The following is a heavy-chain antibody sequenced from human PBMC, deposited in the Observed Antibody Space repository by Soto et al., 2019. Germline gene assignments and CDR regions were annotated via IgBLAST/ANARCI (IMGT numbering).Heavy chain of an antibody. CDR2: ISSSSSYI. V-gene: IGHV3-21*01. J-gene: IGHJ5*02. D-gene: IGHD3-3*01. CDR3: ARDSSYYDFWSGPYNWFDP. CDR1: GFTFSSYS. Sequence: GGSLRLSCAASGFTFSSYSMNWVRQAPGKGLEWVSSISSSSSYIYYADSVKGRFTISRDNAKNSLYLQMNSLRAEDTAVYYCARDSSYYDFWSGPYNWFDPWGQGTLVTVS.